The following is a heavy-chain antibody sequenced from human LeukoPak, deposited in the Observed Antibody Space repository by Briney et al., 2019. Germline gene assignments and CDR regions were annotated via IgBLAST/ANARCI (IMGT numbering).Heavy chain of an antibody. CDR2: ISGSGGST. D-gene: IGHD5-12*01. Sequence: TGGSLRLSCAASGFTFSSYAMSWVRQAPGKGLEWVSAISGSGGSTYYADSVKGRFTISRDNSKNTLYLQMNSLRAEDTAVYYCAKETVDIVATPLYYFDYWGQGTLVTVSS. V-gene: IGHV3-23*01. CDR3: AKETVDIVATPLYYFDY. J-gene: IGHJ4*02. CDR1: GFTFSSYA.